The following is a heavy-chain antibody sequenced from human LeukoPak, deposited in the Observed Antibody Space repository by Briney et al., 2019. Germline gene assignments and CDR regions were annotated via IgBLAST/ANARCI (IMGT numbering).Heavy chain of an antibody. CDR1: GYTFTSYY. Sequence: ASVKVSCKASGYTFTSYYMHWVRQAPGQGLEWMGIINPSGGSTSYAQKFQGRVTMTRDTSTSTVYMELSSLRSEDTAVYYCAREVGFEYSSSSSFDYWGQGTLVTVSS. J-gene: IGHJ4*02. CDR3: AREVGFEYSSSSSFDY. D-gene: IGHD6-6*01. CDR2: INPSGGST. V-gene: IGHV1-46*01.